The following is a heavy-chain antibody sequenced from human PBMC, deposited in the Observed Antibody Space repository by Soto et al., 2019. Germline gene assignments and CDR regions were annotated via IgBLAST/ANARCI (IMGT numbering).Heavy chain of an antibody. CDR2: IWDDGNNE. Sequence: QVQLVESGGGLVQPGKSLRLSCVASGFSFSSYGMHWVRQTPGKRLEWVAVIWDDGNNEYYADSVRGRLTISRDNSKSTLYLQMNSLRAEDTALYYCARDQRTTPETFDYWGQGTQVTVSS. D-gene: IGHD4-17*01. J-gene: IGHJ4*02. CDR1: GFSFSSYG. V-gene: IGHV3-33*01. CDR3: ARDQRTTPETFDY.